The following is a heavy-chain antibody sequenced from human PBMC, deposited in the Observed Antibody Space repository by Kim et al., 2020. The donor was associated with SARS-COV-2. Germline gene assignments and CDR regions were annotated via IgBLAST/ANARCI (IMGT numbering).Heavy chain of an antibody. Sequence: GDTTDYADDVKGRCTISRENSKNTLNLQMNSRRAEDTAIYYCAHSWYRAYWGQGTLVTVSS. D-gene: IGHD6-13*01. CDR3: AHSWYRAY. J-gene: IGHJ4*02. V-gene: IGHV3-23*01. CDR2: GDTT.